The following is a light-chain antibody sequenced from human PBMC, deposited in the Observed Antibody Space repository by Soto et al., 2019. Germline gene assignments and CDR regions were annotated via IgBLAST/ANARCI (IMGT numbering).Light chain of an antibody. CDR3: QSYDSSLRNV. J-gene: IGLJ2*01. CDR1: SSNIGAGYD. CDR2: GNS. V-gene: IGLV1-40*01. Sequence: QSVLTQPPSVSGAPGQRVTISCTGSSSNIGAGYDVHWYQQLPGTAPKLLIYGNSNRPSGVPDRFSGSKSGTSASLAITGLQAEDEADYYCQSYDSSLRNVFGGGTKLTVL.